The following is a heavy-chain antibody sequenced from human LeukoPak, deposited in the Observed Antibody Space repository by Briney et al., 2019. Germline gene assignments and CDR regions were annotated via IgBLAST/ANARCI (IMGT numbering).Heavy chain of an antibody. J-gene: IGHJ4*02. CDR3: ARFFRALDRNYDFWSGFDQ. CDR1: GGSISSYY. D-gene: IGHD3-3*01. V-gene: IGHV4-4*09. CDR2: IYTSGST. Sequence: SETLSLTCTVSGGSISSYYWSWIRQPPGKGLEWIGYIYTSGSTNYNPPLKSRVTISVDTSKNQFSLKLSSVTAADTAVYYCARFFRALDRNYDFWSGFDQWGQGTLVTVSS.